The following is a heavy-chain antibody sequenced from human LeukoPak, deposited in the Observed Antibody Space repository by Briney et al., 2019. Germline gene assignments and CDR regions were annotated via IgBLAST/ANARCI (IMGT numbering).Heavy chain of an antibody. CDR2: INHSGST. Sequence: TSETLSLTCAVYGGSFSGYYWSWIRQPPGKGLEWIGEINHSGSTNYNPSLKSRVTISVDTSKSQFSLKLSSVTAADTAVYYCARGHYTDYGDYMFDYWGQGTLVTVSS. CDR1: GGSFSGYY. D-gene: IGHD4-17*01. V-gene: IGHV4-34*01. CDR3: ARGHYTDYGDYMFDY. J-gene: IGHJ4*02.